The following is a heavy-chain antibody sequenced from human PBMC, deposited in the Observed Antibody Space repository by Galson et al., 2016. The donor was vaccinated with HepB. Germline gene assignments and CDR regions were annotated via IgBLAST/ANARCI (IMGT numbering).Heavy chain of an antibody. D-gene: IGHD4-23*01. CDR1: GFSLTTTGMC. CDR3: ARMSNGNRPIPVGPLDY. V-gene: IGHV2-70*13. CDR2: IDWDDEK. Sequence: PALVKPTQTLTLTCTFSGFSLTTTGMCVSWIRQPPGKALEWLALIDWDDEKYYSTSLKTRLTLSKDTSKKQVVLTMTNMDPADTATYYCARMSNGNRPIPVGPLDYWGQGALVTVSS. J-gene: IGHJ4*02.